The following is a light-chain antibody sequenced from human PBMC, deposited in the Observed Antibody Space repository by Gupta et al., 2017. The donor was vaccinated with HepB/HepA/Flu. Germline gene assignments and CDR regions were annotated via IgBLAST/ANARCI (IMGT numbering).Light chain of an antibody. V-gene: IGLV7-46*01. J-gene: IGLJ3*02. CDR1: TGAVTSGHY. CDR3: LLYYSGSWG. Sequence: QAVVTQEPSVTVSPGGTVTLTCGSSTGAVTSGHYPYWFQQKPGQAPRTLIYETSNRHSWTPARFSGSLLGGKAALALSGAQPEDEGYYHCLLYYSGSWGFGGGTKLTVL. CDR2: ETS.